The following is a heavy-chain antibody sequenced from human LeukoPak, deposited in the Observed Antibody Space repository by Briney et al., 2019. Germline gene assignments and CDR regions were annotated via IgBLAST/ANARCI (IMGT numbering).Heavy chain of an antibody. V-gene: IGHV1-69*01. CDR2: IIPIFGTA. D-gene: IGHD6-19*01. Sequence: GASVKVSCKASGGTFSSYAISWVRQAPGQGLEWMGGIIPIFGTANYAQKFQGRVTITADESTSTAYMELSSLRSEDTAVYYCARDGVPHSSGWYKGYYYYYMDVWGKGTTVTVSS. CDR3: ARDGVPHSSGWYKGYYYYYMDV. J-gene: IGHJ6*03. CDR1: GGTFSSYA.